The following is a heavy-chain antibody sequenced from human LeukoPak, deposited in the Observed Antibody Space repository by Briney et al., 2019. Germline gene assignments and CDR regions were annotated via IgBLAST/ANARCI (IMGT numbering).Heavy chain of an antibody. CDR3: AREAYRGYYYYGMDV. D-gene: IGHD1-26*01. CDR2: IYYSGST. V-gene: IGHV4-31*03. Sequence: PSQTLSLTCTVSGGSISSGGYYWRWIRQHPGKGLEWIGYIYYSGSTYYNPSLKSRVTISVDTSKNQFSLKLSSVTAADTAVYYCAREAYRGYYYYGMDVWGQGTTVTVSS. CDR1: GGSISSGGYY. J-gene: IGHJ6*02.